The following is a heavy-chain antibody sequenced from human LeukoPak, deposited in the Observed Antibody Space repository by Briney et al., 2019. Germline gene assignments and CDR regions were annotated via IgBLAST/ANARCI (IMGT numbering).Heavy chain of an antibody. CDR1: GGSISSGGYY. J-gene: IGHJ6*02. CDR3: ARTPNWNYFWYYYYGMDV. V-gene: IGHV4-31*03. D-gene: IGHD1-7*01. CDR2: IYYSGST. Sequence: PSETLSLTCTVSGGSISSGGYYWSWIRQHPGKGLEWIGYIYYSGSTYYNPSLKSRVTISVGTSKNQFSLKLSSVTAADTAVYYCARTPNWNYFWYYYYGMDVWGQGTTVTVSS.